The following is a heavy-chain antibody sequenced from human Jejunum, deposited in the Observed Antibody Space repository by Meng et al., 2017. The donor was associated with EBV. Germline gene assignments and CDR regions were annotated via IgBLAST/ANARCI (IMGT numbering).Heavy chain of an antibody. Sequence: QVQLVQSGSELKKPGAAAKVSCKASGYIFTSDAINWVRQTPGHGLEWMGWINTNTGKAVYAQDFTGRFVFSLDNSIDTAYLQINSLQTDDTAVYYCARGANWFDIWGQGTLVTVAS. CDR1: GYIFTSDA. CDR3: ARGANWFDI. J-gene: IGHJ5*02. V-gene: IGHV7-4-1*02. CDR2: INTNTGKA.